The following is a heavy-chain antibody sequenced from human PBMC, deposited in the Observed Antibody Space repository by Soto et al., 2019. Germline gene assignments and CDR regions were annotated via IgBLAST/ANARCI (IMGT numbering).Heavy chain of an antibody. V-gene: IGHV4-34*01. CDR1: GGSFSGYY. D-gene: IGHD6-19*01. CDR3: ARGSPRIAVAGMPPDRIPNNDYYGMDV. Sequence: QVQLQQWGAGLLKPSETLSLTCAVYGGSFSGYYWSWIRQPPGKGLEWIGEINHSGSTNYNPSLKGGLTISVDTSKNQFSLKLNSVTAADTAVYYCARGSPRIAVAGMPPDRIPNNDYYGMDVWGQGTTVTVSS. J-gene: IGHJ6*02. CDR2: INHSGST.